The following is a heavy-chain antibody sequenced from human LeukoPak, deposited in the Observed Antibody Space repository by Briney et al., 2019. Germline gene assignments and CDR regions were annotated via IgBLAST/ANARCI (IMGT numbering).Heavy chain of an antibody. CDR3: ATPTITIFHDDY. Sequence: GGSLRLSCAASGFTFSSYGMHWVRQAPGKGLEWVAVISFDGSNKYYADSVKGRFTISRDNSKNTLYLQMNSLRAEDTAVYYCATPTITIFHDDYWGQGTLVTVSS. J-gene: IGHJ4*02. D-gene: IGHD3-3*01. V-gene: IGHV3-30*03. CDR1: GFTFSSYG. CDR2: ISFDGSNK.